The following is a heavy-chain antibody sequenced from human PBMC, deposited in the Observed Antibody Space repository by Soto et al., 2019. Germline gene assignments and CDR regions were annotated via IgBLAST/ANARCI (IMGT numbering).Heavy chain of an antibody. CDR3: THYDYVWGSYRHLPGGMDV. Sequence: QVQLVQSGAEVKEPGSSVKVSCKASGGTFSSYAISWVRQAPGQGLEWMGGIIPIFGTANYAQKFQGRVTITADKSTSTAYMELSSLRSEDTAVYYCTHYDYVWGSYRHLPGGMDVWGQGTTVTVSS. CDR2: IIPIFGTA. CDR1: GGTFSSYA. V-gene: IGHV1-69*06. J-gene: IGHJ6*02. D-gene: IGHD3-16*02.